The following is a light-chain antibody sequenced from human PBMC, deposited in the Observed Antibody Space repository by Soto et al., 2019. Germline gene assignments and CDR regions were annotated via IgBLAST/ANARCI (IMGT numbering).Light chain of an antibody. Sequence: DIQMTQSPSSLSASVGDRVTITCRASQSISSYLNWYQQKPGKAPKLLIYAASSLQSWVPSRFSGSGSGTDFTLTISSLQPEDFATYSCQQSYSTPPTFGQGTKVEIK. J-gene: IGKJ1*01. CDR1: QSISSY. CDR2: AAS. V-gene: IGKV1-39*01. CDR3: QQSYSTPPT.